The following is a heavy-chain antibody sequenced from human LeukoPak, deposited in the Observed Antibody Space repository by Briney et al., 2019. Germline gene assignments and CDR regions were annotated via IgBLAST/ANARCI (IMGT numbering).Heavy chain of an antibody. Sequence: ASVKVSCKASGGTFSSYAISWVRQAPGQGLEWMGWISAYNGNTNYAQKLQGRVTMTTDTSTSTAYMELRSLRSDDTAVYYCARDSGETSGWYGWDYWGQGTLVTVSS. V-gene: IGHV1-18*01. D-gene: IGHD6-19*01. J-gene: IGHJ4*02. CDR2: ISAYNGNT. CDR3: ARDSGETSGWYGWDY. CDR1: GGTFSSYA.